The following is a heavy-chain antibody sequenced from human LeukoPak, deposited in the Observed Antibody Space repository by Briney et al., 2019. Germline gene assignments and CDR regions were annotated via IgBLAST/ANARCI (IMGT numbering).Heavy chain of an antibody. Sequence: GGSVPLSCAASGLTFNSYAMTWVRPAPGKGLEGVSDISGSGDNTNYADSVKGRSTISRDNSKNTLYLQMNSPRAEDTAVYYCAKGPTTEKVTSWVQWGQGTLVTASS. J-gene: IGHJ4*02. CDR3: AKGPTTEKVTSWVQ. D-gene: IGHD1-14*01. V-gene: IGHV3-23*01. CDR2: ISGSGDNT. CDR1: GLTFNSYA.